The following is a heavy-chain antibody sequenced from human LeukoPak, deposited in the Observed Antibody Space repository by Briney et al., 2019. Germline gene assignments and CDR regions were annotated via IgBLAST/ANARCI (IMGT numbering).Heavy chain of an antibody. CDR2: ISPSGDIT. J-gene: IGHJ4*02. CDR3: AKDDAWLRFGE. Sequence: GGTLRLSCAASGFTFSNHGMNWVRQAPGKGLEWVSGISPSGDITYYADSVKGRSTISRDNSKNTLYLEVISLTAEDTAVYCCAKDDAWLRFGEWSQGTLVTVSS. V-gene: IGHV3-23*01. D-gene: IGHD3-10*01. CDR1: GFTFSNHG.